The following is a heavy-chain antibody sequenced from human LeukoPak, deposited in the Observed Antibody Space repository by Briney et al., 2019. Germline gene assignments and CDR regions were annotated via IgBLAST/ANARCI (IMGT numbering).Heavy chain of an antibody. CDR1: GFTFANYA. V-gene: IGHV3-23*01. CDR3: ARDAGDTSGYYYVGDY. J-gene: IGHJ4*02. CDR2: INGGGGDT. Sequence: GGSLRLSCAASGFTFANYAMTWVRQAPGRGLEWVSLINGGGGDTSYADSVKGRFTISRDNSKATLFLQMNSLRAEDTAVYYCARDAGDTSGYYYVGDYWGQGTLVTVSS. D-gene: IGHD3-22*01.